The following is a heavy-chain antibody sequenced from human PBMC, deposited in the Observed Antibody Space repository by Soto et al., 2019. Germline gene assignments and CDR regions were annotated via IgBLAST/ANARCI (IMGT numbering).Heavy chain of an antibody. CDR2: IYYTGST. D-gene: IGHD3-10*01. CDR1: GGSISSLY. J-gene: IGHJ6*02. V-gene: IGHV4-59*11. CDR3: ARAPAPGTYYYGMDV. Sequence: SHTCTVSGGSISSLYWTRIRQTPGKELEWIGYIYYTGSTKYNPSLESRVTISIDTSKNQFSLNLRSVTAADTAVYYCARAPAPGTYYYGMDVWGQGTTVTVSS.